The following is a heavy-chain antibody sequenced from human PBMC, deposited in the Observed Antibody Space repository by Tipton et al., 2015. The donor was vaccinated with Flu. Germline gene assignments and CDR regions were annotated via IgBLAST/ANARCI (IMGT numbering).Heavy chain of an antibody. Sequence: LRLSCTVSGGSIGSGSYYWNWIRQPAGKGLEWIGRVYTNGSTNYNPSLKSRVAISVDTSKNQFSLELSSVTAADTAVYYCARRDFSNYVSDPKNWFDRWGQGILVTVSS. CDR1: GGSIGSGSYY. D-gene: IGHD4-11*01. V-gene: IGHV4-61*02. CDR2: VYTNGST. J-gene: IGHJ5*02. CDR3: ARRDFSNYVSDPKNWFDR.